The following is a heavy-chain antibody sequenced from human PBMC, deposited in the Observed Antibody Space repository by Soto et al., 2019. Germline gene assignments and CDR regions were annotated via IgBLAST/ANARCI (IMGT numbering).Heavy chain of an antibody. V-gene: IGHV4-30-4*01. CDR3: ARVAYYYDSSGYQSLYYFDY. CDR2: IYYSGST. J-gene: IGHJ4*02. D-gene: IGHD3-22*01. Sequence: PSETLSLTCTVSGGSISSGDYYWSWIRQPPGKGLEWIGYIYYSGSTYYNPSLKSRVTISVDTSKNQFSLKLSSVTAADTAVYYCARVAYYYDSSGYQSLYYFDYWGQGTLVTVSS. CDR1: GGSISSGDYY.